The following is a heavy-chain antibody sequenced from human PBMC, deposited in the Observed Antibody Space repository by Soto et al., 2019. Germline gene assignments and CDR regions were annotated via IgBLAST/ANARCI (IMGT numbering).Heavy chain of an antibody. CDR2: IYYTGST. V-gene: IGHV4-30-4*01. CDR3: ARDRSNSLDFFDS. D-gene: IGHD1-1*01. J-gene: IGHJ4*02. CDR1: GGSIDNYEYY. Sequence: QVQLQESGPGLVKPSQTLSLTCGVSGGSIDNYEYYWTWIRQPPGEGLEGIGHIYYTGSTSYNPSLERRVTISLDTSKNYFSLKVNSVSAADTAVYFCARDRSNSLDFFDSWGQGTLVTVSS.